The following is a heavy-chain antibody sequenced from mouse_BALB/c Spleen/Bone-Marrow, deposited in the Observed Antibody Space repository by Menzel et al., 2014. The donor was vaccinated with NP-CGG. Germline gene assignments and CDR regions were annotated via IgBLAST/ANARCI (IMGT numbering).Heavy chain of an antibody. CDR2: ISTYSGNT. CDR3: ARSEYGNSYAMDY. Sequence: VKLMESGPELVRPGVSVKISCKGSGYTSTDYAMHWVKQSHAKSLEWIGVISTYSGNTNYNQKFKGKATMTVDKSSSTAYMELARLTSEDSAIYYCARSEYGNSYAMDYWGQGTSVTVSS. D-gene: IGHD2-10*02. J-gene: IGHJ4*01. CDR1: GYTSTDYA. V-gene: IGHV1-67*01.